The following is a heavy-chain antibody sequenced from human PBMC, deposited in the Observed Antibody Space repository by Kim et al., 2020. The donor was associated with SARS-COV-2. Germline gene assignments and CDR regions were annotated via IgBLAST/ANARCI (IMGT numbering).Heavy chain of an antibody. CDR1: GYTFTSYG. Sequence: ASVKVSCKASGYTFTSYGISWVRQAPGQGLEWMGWISAYNGNTNYAQKLQGRVTMTTDTSTSTAYMELRSLRSDDTAVYYCARVGCSSTSCYTPQIGSSWYSGWFDPWGQGTLVTVSS. J-gene: IGHJ5*02. V-gene: IGHV1-18*01. CDR3: ARVGCSSTSCYTPQIGSSWYSGWFDP. CDR2: ISAYNGNT. D-gene: IGHD2-2*02.